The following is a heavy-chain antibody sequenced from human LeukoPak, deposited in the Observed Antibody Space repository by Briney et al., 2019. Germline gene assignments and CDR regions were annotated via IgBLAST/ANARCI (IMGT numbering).Heavy chain of an antibody. D-gene: IGHD3-10*01. CDR2: ISWDADNT. J-gene: IGHJ3*02. CDR1: GFTFEDFA. CDR3: AKDIQVGYYGSSFALDI. V-gene: IGHV3-43D*03. Sequence: GGSLRLSCAASGFTFEDFAMHWVRQAPGKGPELVSLISWDADNTYYADSVKGRFSISRDNSVNSLYLQMNSLRTEDTALYYCAKDIQVGYYGSSFALDIWGQGTMVTASS.